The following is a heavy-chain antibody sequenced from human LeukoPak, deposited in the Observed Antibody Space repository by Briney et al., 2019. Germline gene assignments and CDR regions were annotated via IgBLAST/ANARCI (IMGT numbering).Heavy chain of an antibody. V-gene: IGHV3-30*02. CDR1: GFTFSSYG. CDR3: AREAGDILTGGYIDV. CDR2: IRYDGSNK. D-gene: IGHD3-9*01. J-gene: IGHJ6*03. Sequence: GGSLRLSCAASGFTFSSYGMHWVRQAPGKGLEWVAFIRYDGSNKYYADSVKGRFTISRDNSKNTLYLQMNSLRAEDTAVYYCAREAGDILTGGYIDVWGKGTTVTVSS.